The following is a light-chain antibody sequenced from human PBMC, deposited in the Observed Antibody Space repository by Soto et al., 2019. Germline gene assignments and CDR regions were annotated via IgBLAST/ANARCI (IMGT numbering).Light chain of an antibody. CDR2: DAS. CDR3: QQRSNWPPIT. Sequence: EIVLTQSPGTLSLSPGERATLSCRASQNIGSNYLAWYQQKPGQTPRLLIYDASNRATGIPARFSGSGSGTDFTLTISSLEPEDFAVYYCQQRSNWPPITFGQGTRLEIK. CDR1: QNIGSNY. V-gene: IGKV3-11*01. J-gene: IGKJ5*01.